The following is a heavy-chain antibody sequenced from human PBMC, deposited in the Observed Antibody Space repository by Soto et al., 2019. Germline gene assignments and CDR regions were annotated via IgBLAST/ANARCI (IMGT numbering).Heavy chain of an antibody. CDR3: ARETIVLMVYGIDY. CDR2: ISSSSSTI. D-gene: IGHD2-8*01. J-gene: IGHJ4*02. CDR1: GFTFSSYS. Sequence: PGGSVRLSCAASGFTFSSYSMNWVRQAPGKGLEWVSYISSSSSTIYYADSVKGRFTISRDNAKNSLYLQMNSLRDEDTAVYYCARETIVLMVYGIDYWGQGTLVTVSS. V-gene: IGHV3-48*02.